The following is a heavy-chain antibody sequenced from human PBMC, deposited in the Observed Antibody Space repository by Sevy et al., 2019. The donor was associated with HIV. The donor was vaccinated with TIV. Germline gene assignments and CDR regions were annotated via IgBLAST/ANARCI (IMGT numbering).Heavy chain of an antibody. Sequence: GGSLRLSCAASGFTFSSYSMNWVRQAPGKGLEWVSYISSSSSTIYYADSVKGRFTISRDNAKNSLYLQMNSLRDEDTAVYYCAGDRRKSGHYGSGSYSPVDYWGQGTLVTVSS. V-gene: IGHV3-48*02. J-gene: IGHJ4*02. CDR1: GFTFSSYS. CDR3: AGDRRKSGHYGSGSYSPVDY. CDR2: ISSSSSTI. D-gene: IGHD3-10*01.